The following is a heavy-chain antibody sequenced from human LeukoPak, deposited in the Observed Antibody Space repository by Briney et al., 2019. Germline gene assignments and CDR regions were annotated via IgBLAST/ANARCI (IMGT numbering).Heavy chain of an antibody. V-gene: IGHV1-2*02. J-gene: IGHJ4*02. D-gene: IGHD4-17*01. CDR3: ARTTYGDYEVELDY. Sequence: ASVKVSFKASGYTFTGYYMHWVRQAPGQGLEWIGWINPNSGGTNYAQKFQGRVTMTRDTSISTAYMELSRLRSDDTAVYYCARTTYGDYEVELDYWGQGTLVTVSS. CDR1: GYTFTGYY. CDR2: INPNSGGT.